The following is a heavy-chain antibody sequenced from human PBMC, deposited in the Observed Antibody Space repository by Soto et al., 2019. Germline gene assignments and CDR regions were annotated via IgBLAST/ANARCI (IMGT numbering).Heavy chain of an antibody. D-gene: IGHD2-21*02. CDR3: VQSRCGGDCLQSYSSHSYYGLDV. V-gene: IGHV2-5*02. CDR1: GFSLSTTGVG. Sequence: QITLKESGPTLVKPTQTLTLTCTFSGFSLSTTGVGVGWIRQPPGKALEWLALIYRDDDKRYNPSLNSRLTITEDTSKYQVVLAKTNMDPVDTATYYCVQSRCGGDCLQSYSSHSYYGLDVWGQGTTVTVSS. CDR2: IYRDDDK. J-gene: IGHJ6*02.